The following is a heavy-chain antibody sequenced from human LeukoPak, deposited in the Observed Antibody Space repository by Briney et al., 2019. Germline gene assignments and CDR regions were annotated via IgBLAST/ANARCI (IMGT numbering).Heavy chain of an antibody. D-gene: IGHD1-1*01. CDR1: GFTFGDYY. V-gene: IGHV3-11*01. J-gene: IGHJ3*01. CDR3: AKYQLLNNNYWRDAFDF. CDR2: ISSSGTTM. Sequence: PGGSLRLSCAASGFTFGDYYMGWVRQAPGKGLEWVSYISSSGTTMLYPDSVKGRFTISRDNAQNSLYLQMNSLRAEDTAVYYCAKYQLLNNNYWRDAFDFWGQGTMVTVSS.